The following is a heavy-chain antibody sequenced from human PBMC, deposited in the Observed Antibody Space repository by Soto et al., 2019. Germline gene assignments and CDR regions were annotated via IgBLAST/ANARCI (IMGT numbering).Heavy chain of an antibody. D-gene: IGHD2-2*01. CDR2: ISYDGSNK. CDR3: AKDLLSKYIVLVPADRSYYYYGMDV. Sequence: QVQLVESGGGVVQPGRSLRLSCAASGFTFSSYGMHWVRQAPGKGLEWVAVISYDGSNKYYADSVKGRFTISRDNSKNTLYLQMNSLRAEDTAVYYCAKDLLSKYIVLVPADRSYYYYGMDVW. CDR1: GFTFSSYG. J-gene: IGHJ6*01. V-gene: IGHV3-30*18.